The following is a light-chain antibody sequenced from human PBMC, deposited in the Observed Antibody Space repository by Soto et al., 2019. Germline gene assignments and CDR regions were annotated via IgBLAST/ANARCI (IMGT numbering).Light chain of an antibody. CDR3: QQYGSSPST. V-gene: IGKV3-20*01. J-gene: IGKJ1*01. CDR2: GAS. Sequence: EIVMTQSPATLSVSTGERATLSCRASQSVSSSYLAWYQQKPGQAPRLLIYGASSRATGIPDRFSGSGSGTDFTLTISRLEPEDFAVYYCQQYGSSPSTFGQGTKVDIK. CDR1: QSVSSSY.